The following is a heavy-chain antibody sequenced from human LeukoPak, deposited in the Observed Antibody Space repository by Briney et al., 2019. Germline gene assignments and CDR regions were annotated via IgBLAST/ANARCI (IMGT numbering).Heavy chain of an antibody. D-gene: IGHD2-2*01. CDR1: GGSISSSSYY. CDR3: ARELSGGCSSTSCQIYYYYYYMDV. CDR2: IYYSGST. J-gene: IGHJ6*03. V-gene: IGHV4-39*07. Sequence: SETLSLTCTVSGGSISSSSYYWGWIRQPPGKGLEWIGSIYYSGSTYYNPSLKSRVTISVDTSKNQFSLKLSSVTAADTAVYYCARELSGGCSSTSCQIYYYYYYMDVWGKGTTVTISS.